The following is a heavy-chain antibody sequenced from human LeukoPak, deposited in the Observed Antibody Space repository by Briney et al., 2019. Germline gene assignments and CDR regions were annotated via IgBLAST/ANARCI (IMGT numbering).Heavy chain of an antibody. CDR3: ASLRGYCSSTSCYLLDWFDP. V-gene: IGHV1-69*01. CDR2: IIPIFGTA. Sequence: SVKVSCKASGGTFSSYAISWVRQAPGQGLEWMGGIIPIFGTANYAQKFQGRVTITADESTSTAYMELSSLRSEDTAVYYCASLRGYCSSTSCYLLDWFDPWGQGTLVTVSS. CDR1: GGTFSSYA. J-gene: IGHJ5*02. D-gene: IGHD2-2*01.